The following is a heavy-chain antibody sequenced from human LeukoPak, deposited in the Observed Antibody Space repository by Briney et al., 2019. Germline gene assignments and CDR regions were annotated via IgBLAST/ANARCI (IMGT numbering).Heavy chain of an antibody. J-gene: IGHJ2*01. CDR2: ISAYNGNT. D-gene: IGHD6-13*01. Sequence: ASVKVSCKASGYTFTSYGISWVRQAPGQGLEWMGWISAYNGNTNYAQKLQGRVTMTTDTSTSTANMELRRQRADDTAVYYCARVIIAAAGRYWYFDLWGRGTLVTVSS. CDR1: GYTFTSYG. CDR3: ARVIIAAAGRYWYFDL. V-gene: IGHV1-18*01.